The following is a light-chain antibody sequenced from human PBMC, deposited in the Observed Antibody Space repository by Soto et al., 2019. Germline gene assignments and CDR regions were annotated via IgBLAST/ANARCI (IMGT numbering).Light chain of an antibody. Sequence: ESVVTQSRGTLSLAPGERATLSGRSSQSVSSSYLAWYQQKPGQAPRLLIYDASNRATGIPARFSGSGSGTDFTLTISSLEPEDFAVYYCQQRSNWPFTFGQGTRLEIK. CDR3: QQRSNWPFT. J-gene: IGKJ5*01. V-gene: IGKV3D-20*02. CDR2: DAS. CDR1: QSVSSSY.